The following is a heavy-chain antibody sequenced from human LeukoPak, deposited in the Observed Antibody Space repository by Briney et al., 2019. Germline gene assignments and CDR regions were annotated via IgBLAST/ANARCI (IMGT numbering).Heavy chain of an antibody. CDR3: ARGSRDGYNRHYYYMDV. CDR1: GGTFSSYA. D-gene: IGHD5-24*01. J-gene: IGHJ6*03. V-gene: IGHV1-69*06. Sequence: GASVKVSCKASGGTFSSYAISWVRQAPGQGLEWMGGIIPIFGTANYAQKFQGRVTITADKSTSTAYMELSSLRSEDTAVYYCARGSRDGYNRHYYYMDVWGKGTTVTVSS. CDR2: IIPIFGTA.